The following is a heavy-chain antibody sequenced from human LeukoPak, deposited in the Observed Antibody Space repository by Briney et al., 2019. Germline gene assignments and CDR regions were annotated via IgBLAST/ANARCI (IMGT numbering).Heavy chain of an antibody. CDR2: IYPGDPDT. D-gene: IGHD2-15*01. V-gene: IGHV5-51*01. CDR1: GYSFTSYW. Sequence: GESLKISCKGSGYSFTSYWIGWVRQMPGKGLEWMGIIYPGDPDTRYSPSFQGQVTISADKSISTAYLQWSSLKASDTAMYYCARARYCSGGSCWEEVDYFDYWGQGTLVTVSS. J-gene: IGHJ4*02. CDR3: ARARYCSGGSCWEEVDYFDY.